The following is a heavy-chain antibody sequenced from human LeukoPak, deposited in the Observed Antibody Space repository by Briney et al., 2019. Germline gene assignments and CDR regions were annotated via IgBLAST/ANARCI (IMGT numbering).Heavy chain of an antibody. D-gene: IGHD6-6*01. Sequence: GGSLRLSCAASGFTVSSNYMSWVRQAPGKGLEWVSVIYSGGSTYYADSVKGRFTISRDNSKNTLYLQMNSLRAEDTAVYYCARDRLEYSSSPDYYYYYMDVWGKGTTVTVSS. CDR3: ARDRLEYSSSPDYYYYYMDV. CDR2: IYSGGST. J-gene: IGHJ6*03. CDR1: GFTVSSNY. V-gene: IGHV3-66*01.